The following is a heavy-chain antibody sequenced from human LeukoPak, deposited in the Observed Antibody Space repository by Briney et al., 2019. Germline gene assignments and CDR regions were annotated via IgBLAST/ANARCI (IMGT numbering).Heavy chain of an antibody. CDR3: ARTSYYYDSSGWYY. J-gene: IGHJ4*02. D-gene: IGHD3-22*01. CDR1: GGSISSYY. V-gene: IGHV4-59*12. Sequence: SETLSLTCTVSGGSISSYYWSWIRQPAGKGLEWIGYIYHSGSTYYNPSLKSRVTISVDRSKNQFSLKLSSVTAAGTAVYYCARTSYYYDSSGWYYWGQGTLVTVSS. CDR2: IYHSGST.